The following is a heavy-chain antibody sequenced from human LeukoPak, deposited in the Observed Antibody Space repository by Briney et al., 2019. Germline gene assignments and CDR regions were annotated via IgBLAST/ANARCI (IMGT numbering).Heavy chain of an antibody. J-gene: IGHJ2*01. Sequence: SQTLSLTCAISGDSVSGNRATWNWIRQSPSRGLEWLGRTYYRSKWYNDYAVSVKSRITINPDTSKNQFSLQLNSVTPEDTAVYYCTRAGSYGYYWYFDLWGRGTLVTVSS. D-gene: IGHD5-18*01. CDR2: TYYRSKWYN. CDR3: TRAGSYGYYWYFDL. CDR1: GDSVSGNRAT. V-gene: IGHV6-1*01.